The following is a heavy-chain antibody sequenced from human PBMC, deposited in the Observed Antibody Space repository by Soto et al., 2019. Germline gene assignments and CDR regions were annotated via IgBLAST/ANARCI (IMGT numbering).Heavy chain of an antibody. CDR1: GGSISSYY. J-gene: IGHJ4*02. CDR2: IYYSGST. Sequence: SETLSLTCTVSGGSISSYYWSWIRQPPGKGLEWIGYIYYSGSTNYNPSLKSRVTISLDTSKNQFSLKLSSVTAADTAVYYCARHSPSDSSGYYDYWGQGTLVTVSS. CDR3: ARHSPSDSSGYYDY. D-gene: IGHD3-22*01. V-gene: IGHV4-59*08.